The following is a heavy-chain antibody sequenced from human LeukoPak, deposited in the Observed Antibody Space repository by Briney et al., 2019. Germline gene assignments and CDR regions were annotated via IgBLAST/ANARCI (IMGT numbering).Heavy chain of an antibody. J-gene: IGHJ4*02. CDR3: ARVDY. CDR2: IYSGGST. V-gene: IGHV3-53*01. CDR1: GFTFSSYA. Sequence: AGGSLRLSCAASGFTFSSYAMSWVRQAPGKGLEWVSVIYSGGSTYYADSVKGRFTISRDNSKNTLYLQMNSLRAEDTAVYYCARVDYWGQGTLVTVSS.